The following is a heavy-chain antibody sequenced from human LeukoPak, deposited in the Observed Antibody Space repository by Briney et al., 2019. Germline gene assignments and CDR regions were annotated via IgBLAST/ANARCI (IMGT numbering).Heavy chain of an antibody. CDR2: ISSSSSYI. CDR3: ARILGADEGADY. Sequence: PGGSLRLSCAASGFTFSSYSMNWVRQARGKGLEGVSSISSSSSYIYYADSVKGRFTISRDNAKNSLYLQMNSLRAEDTAVYYCARILGADEGADYWGQGTLVTVSS. CDR1: GFTFSSYS. J-gene: IGHJ4*02. D-gene: IGHD1-26*01. V-gene: IGHV3-21*01.